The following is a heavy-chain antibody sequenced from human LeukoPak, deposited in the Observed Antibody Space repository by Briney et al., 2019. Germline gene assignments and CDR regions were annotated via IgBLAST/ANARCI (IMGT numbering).Heavy chain of an antibody. V-gene: IGHV4-59*01. J-gene: IGHJ6*03. CDR1: GGSISSYY. CDR2: IYYSGST. D-gene: IGHD5-12*01. CDR3: ARARADMDSGYDFHYYYYMDV. Sequence: SETLSLTCTVSGGSISSYYWSWIRQPPGKGLEWIGYIYYSGSTNYNPSLKSRVTISVDTSKNQFSLKLSSVTAADTAVYYCARARADMDSGYDFHYYYYMDVWGKGTTVTVSS.